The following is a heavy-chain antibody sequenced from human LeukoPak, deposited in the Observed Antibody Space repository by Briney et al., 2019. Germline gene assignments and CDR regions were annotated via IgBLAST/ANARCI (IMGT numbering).Heavy chain of an antibody. CDR1: GYTLTELS. CDR3: ATYRVGIAVAANLFDY. J-gene: IGHJ4*02. CDR2: FDPEDGET. V-gene: IGHV1-24*01. D-gene: IGHD6-19*01. Sequence: GASVKVSCKVSGYTLTELSMHWVRQAPGKGLEWMGGFDPEDGETIYAQKFEGRVTMTEDTSTDTAYMELSSLRSEDTAVYYCATYRVGIAVAANLFDYWGQGTLVTVSS.